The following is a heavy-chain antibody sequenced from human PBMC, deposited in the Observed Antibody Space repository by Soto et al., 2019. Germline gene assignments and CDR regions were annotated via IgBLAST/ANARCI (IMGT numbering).Heavy chain of an antibody. Sequence: QITLKESAPTRVKPTQTLTLTCTFSGFSLTSRPMGVGWIRQPPGKALEWLAFIYWDDDKRYSPSLRSRLSIIKDTSGNQIVLTMVNMHPVDTATYYCAHILSGYNCVGGYFDYWGQ. D-gene: IGHD1-1*01. CDR3: AHILSGYNCVGGYFDY. CDR1: GFSLTSRPMG. J-gene: IGHJ4*02. CDR2: IYWDDDK. V-gene: IGHV2-5*02.